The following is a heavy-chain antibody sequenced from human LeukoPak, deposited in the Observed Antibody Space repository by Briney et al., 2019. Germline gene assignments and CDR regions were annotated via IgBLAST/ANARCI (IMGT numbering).Heavy chain of an antibody. D-gene: IGHD5-12*01. CDR3: ITDVDVAFEY. V-gene: IGHV3-30*03. CDR2: ISHEGTNK. Sequence: GRSLRLSCAASGFTFSSYAMSWVRQAPGKGLEWVAVISHEGTNKYFADSVQGRFTISRDNSKTTLYLQMNCLRAEDTAVYYCITDVDVAFEYWGQGTLVTVSS. J-gene: IGHJ4*02. CDR1: GFTFSSYA.